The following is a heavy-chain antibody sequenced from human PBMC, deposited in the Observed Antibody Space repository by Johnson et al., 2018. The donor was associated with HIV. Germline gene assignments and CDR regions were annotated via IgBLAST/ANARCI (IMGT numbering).Heavy chain of an antibody. CDR1: GFSFSDYW. CDR2: ITQDGSEQ. V-gene: IGHV3-7*03. Sequence: VQLVESGGGLIQPGGSLRLSCVASGFSFSDYWMTWVRQAPGKGLEWVANITQDGSEQYYVDSMKGRLTIYRDNPKNSLYLQMNSLRAEDTAVYYCAKDFGQQWLNDAFDIWGQGTVVTVSS. CDR3: AKDFGQQWLNDAFDI. D-gene: IGHD6-19*01. J-gene: IGHJ3*02.